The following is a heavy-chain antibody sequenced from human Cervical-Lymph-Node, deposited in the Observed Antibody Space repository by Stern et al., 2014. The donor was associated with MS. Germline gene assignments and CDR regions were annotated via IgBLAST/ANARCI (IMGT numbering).Heavy chain of an antibody. Sequence: EVQLEESGGGLVQPGRSLRLSCVVSGSTFDDYAMHWVRQVPGRGLEGVSGISGNSGTIGYADSVKGRFTISRDNAKNSLYLQMNSLRAEDTALYYCAKDLLRVWFGALSGMDVWGQGTTVTVSS. D-gene: IGHD3-10*01. CDR2: ISGNSGTI. CDR1: GSTFDDYA. V-gene: IGHV3-9*01. J-gene: IGHJ6*02. CDR3: AKDLLRVWFGALSGMDV.